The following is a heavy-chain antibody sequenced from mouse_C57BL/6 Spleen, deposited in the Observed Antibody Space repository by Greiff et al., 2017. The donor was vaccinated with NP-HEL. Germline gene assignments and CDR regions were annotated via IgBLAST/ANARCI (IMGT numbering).Heavy chain of an antibody. V-gene: IGHV1-42*01. Sequence: VQLQQSGPELVKPGASVKISCKASGYSFTGYYMNWVKQSPEKSLEWIGEINPSTGGTTYNQKFKAKATLTVDKSSSTAYMQLKSLTSEDSAVYYGARSHYYGSSSFFDYWGQGTTLTVSS. CDR3: ARSHYYGSSSFFDY. D-gene: IGHD1-1*01. J-gene: IGHJ2*01. CDR2: INPSTGGT. CDR1: GYSFTGYY.